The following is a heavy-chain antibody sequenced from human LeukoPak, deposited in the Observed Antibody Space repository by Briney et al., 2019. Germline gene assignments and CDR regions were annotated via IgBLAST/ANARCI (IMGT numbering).Heavy chain of an antibody. CDR3: ARSYGSGRGDAFDV. CDR2: ISGDGGTT. V-gene: IGHV3-43*02. CDR1: GFTFHASS. D-gene: IGHD3-10*01. Sequence: GGSRRLSCAASGFTFHASSMRWVRQAPGKGLEWVSLISGDGGTTYYADSVKGRFTISRDNSKSSLYLQMNSLTTEDTAVYYCARSYGSGRGDAFDVWGQGTMVTV. J-gene: IGHJ3*01.